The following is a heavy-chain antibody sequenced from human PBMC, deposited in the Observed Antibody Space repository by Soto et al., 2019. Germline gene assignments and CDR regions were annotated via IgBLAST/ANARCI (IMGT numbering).Heavy chain of an antibody. Sequence: QVQLQESGPGLVKPSQTLSLTCTVSGGSISSGDYYWSWIRQHPGKGLEWIGYIFYSGSTYYNPALTSLVTLSGDTSENQFSLKLSSVAAADTAVYYGARWWSGSRQGVDPWGEGTLVTVYS. J-gene: IGHJ5*02. CDR1: GGSISSGDYY. CDR2: IFYSGST. D-gene: IGHD3-3*01. V-gene: IGHV4-31*01. CDR3: ARWWSGSRQGVDP.